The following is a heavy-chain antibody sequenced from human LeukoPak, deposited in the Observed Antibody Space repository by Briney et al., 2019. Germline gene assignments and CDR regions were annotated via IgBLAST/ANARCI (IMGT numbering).Heavy chain of an antibody. CDR1: GGSISSYY. V-gene: IGHV4-59*01. Sequence: SETLSLTCTVSGGSISSYYWSWIRQPPGKGLEWIGYIYYSGSTNYNPSLKSRVTISVDTSKNQFSLKLSSVTAADTAVYYCARDEVGYYDAFDIWGQGTMVTVSS. D-gene: IGHD1-26*01. CDR3: ARDEVGYYDAFDI. J-gene: IGHJ3*02. CDR2: IYYSGST.